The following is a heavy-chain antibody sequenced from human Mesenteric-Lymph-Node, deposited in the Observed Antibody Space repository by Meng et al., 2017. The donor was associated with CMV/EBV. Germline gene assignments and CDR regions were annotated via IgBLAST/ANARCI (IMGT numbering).Heavy chain of an antibody. CDR3: ARDWAETGASGDTGYLQF. Sequence: GGSLRLSCTASGFTFGDYAMSWVRQAPGKGLEWVSSITNTGGKVYYADSVQGRFTISRDNAKKSLYLEMNSLRAEDTAVYYCARDWAETGASGDTGYLQFWGQGTLVTVSS. J-gene: IGHJ1*01. CDR1: GFTFGDYA. D-gene: IGHD1-1*01. V-gene: IGHV3-21*01. CDR2: ITNTGGKV.